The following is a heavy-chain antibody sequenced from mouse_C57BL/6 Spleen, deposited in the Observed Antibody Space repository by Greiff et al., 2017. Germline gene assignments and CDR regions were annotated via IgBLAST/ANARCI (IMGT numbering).Heavy chain of an antibody. D-gene: IGHD4-1*02. V-gene: IGHV5-9*01. CDR1: GFTFSSYT. CDR3: ASLNWDRFAY. Sequence: EVQGVESGGGLVKPGGSLKLSCAASGFTFSSYTMSWVRQTPEKRLEWVATISGGGGNTYYPDSVKGRFTISRDNAKNTLYLQMSSLRSEDTALYYCASLNWDRFAYWGQGTLVTVSA. J-gene: IGHJ3*01. CDR2: ISGGGGNT.